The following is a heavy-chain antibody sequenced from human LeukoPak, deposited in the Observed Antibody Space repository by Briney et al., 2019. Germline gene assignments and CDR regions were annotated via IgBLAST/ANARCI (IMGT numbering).Heavy chain of an antibody. D-gene: IGHD4-17*01. V-gene: IGHV3-73*01. CDR3: TRLDYGHDY. CDR1: GFTFSVSA. CDR2: IRTKTNNYAT. Sequence: QTGGSLRLSCAASGFTFSVSAIHWVRQASGKGPEWVGRIRTKTNNYATAYPASVKGRFTISRDDSKNMAYLQMNSLKTEDTAVYYCTRLDYGHDYWGQGTLVTVSS. J-gene: IGHJ4*02.